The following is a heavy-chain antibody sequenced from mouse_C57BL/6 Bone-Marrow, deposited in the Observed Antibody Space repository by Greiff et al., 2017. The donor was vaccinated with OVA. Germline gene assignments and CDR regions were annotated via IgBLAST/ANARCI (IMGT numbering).Heavy chain of an antibody. CDR3: TVYDYGEGAAWFAY. D-gene: IGHD2-4*01. CDR2: IDPETGGT. Sequence: QVQLQQSGAELVRPGASVTLSCKASGYTFTDYEMHWVKQTPVHGLEWIGAIDPETGGTAYNQKFKGKAILTADKSSSTAYMELRSLTSEDSAVYYCTVYDYGEGAAWFAYWGQGTLVTVSA. CDR1: GYTFTDYE. J-gene: IGHJ3*01. V-gene: IGHV1-15*01.